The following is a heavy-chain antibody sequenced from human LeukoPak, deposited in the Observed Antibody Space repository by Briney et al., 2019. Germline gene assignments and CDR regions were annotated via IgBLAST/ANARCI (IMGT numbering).Heavy chain of an antibody. D-gene: IGHD5-18*01. CDR3: ARLRGYSYGYADY. CDR2: ISSSSSTI. CDR1: GFTFSSYS. Sequence: PGGSLRLSCAASGFTFSSYSMNWVRRAPGKGLEWVSYISSSSSTIYYADSVKGRFTISRDNAKNSLHLQMNSLRAEDTAVYYCARLRGYSYGYADYWGQGTLVTVSS. V-gene: IGHV3-48*04. J-gene: IGHJ4*02.